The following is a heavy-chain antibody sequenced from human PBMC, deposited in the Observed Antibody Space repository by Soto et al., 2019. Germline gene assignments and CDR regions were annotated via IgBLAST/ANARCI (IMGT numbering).Heavy chain of an antibody. CDR3: ARGEGSS. CDR1: GGSISSGGYS. Sequence: SETLSLTCAVSGGSISSGGYSWSWIRQPPGKGLEWIGYIYHSGSTYYNPSLKSRVTISVDRSKNQFSLKLSSVTAADTAVYYCARGEGSSWGQGTLVTVYS. CDR2: IYHSGST. V-gene: IGHV4-30-2*01. J-gene: IGHJ4*02. D-gene: IGHD6-13*01.